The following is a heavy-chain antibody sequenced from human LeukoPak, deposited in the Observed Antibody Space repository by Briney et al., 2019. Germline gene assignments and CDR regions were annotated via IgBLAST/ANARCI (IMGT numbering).Heavy chain of an antibody. CDR2: IKGISDGGTT. J-gene: IGHJ4*02. Sequence: GGPLRLSCAASGFTFSNAWMSWVRQAPGKGLEWVGRIKGISDGGTTDYAAPVKGRFTISRDDSKNTTYLQMNSLKTEDTAMYYCTTQHYSDSSGYVRGFDYWGQGTLVTVSS. CDR1: GFTFSNAW. CDR3: TTQHYSDSSGYVRGFDY. D-gene: IGHD3-22*01. V-gene: IGHV3-15*01.